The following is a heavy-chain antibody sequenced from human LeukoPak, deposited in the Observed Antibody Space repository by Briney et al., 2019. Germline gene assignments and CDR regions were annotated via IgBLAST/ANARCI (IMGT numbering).Heavy chain of an antibody. V-gene: IGHV4-4*07. CDR1: GGSISSYY. J-gene: IGHJ5*02. CDR2: IYTSGST. CDR3: ARDLGITMVRGVIRGGPNWFDP. D-gene: IGHD3-10*01. Sequence: SETLSLTCTVSGGSISSYYWSWIRQPAGKGLEWIGRIYTSGSTNYNPSLKSRVTMSVGTSKNQFSLKLSSVTAADTAVYYCARDLGITMVRGVIRGGPNWFDPWGQGTLVTVSS.